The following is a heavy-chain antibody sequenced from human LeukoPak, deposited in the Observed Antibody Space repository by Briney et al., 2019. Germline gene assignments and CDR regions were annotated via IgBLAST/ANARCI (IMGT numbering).Heavy chain of an antibody. CDR3: AKDRAVAGKHANWFDP. J-gene: IGHJ5*02. V-gene: IGHV3-23*01. D-gene: IGHD6-19*01. CDR2: ISGSGGST. CDR1: GFTISSYA. Sequence: GGSLRLSCAASGFTISSYAMSWVRQAPGKGLEWVSAISGSGGSTYYADSVKGRFNISRDNSKNTLYLQMNSLRAEDTAVYYCAKDRAVAGKHANWFDPWGQGTLVTVSS.